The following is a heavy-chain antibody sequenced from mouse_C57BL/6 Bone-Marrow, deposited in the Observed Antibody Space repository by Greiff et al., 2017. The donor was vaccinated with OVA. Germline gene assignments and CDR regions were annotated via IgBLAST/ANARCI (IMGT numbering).Heavy chain of an antibody. D-gene: IGHD1-1*01. V-gene: IGHV3-6*01. CDR1: GYSITSGYY. J-gene: IGHJ1*03. CDR3: AISIYYYGSKYFDV. Sequence: EVQLKESGPGLVKPSQSLSLTCSVTGYSITSGYYWNWIRQFPGNKLEWMGYISYDGSNNYNPSLKNRISITRVTSKNQFFLKLNSVTTEDTATYYCAISIYYYGSKYFDVWGTGTTVTVSS. CDR2: ISYDGSN.